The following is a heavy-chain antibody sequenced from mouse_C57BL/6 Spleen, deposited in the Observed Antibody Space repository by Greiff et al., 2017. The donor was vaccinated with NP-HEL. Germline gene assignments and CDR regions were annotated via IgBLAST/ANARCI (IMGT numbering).Heavy chain of an antibody. CDR3: ARKDYGSSYGRDY. J-gene: IGHJ2*01. V-gene: IGHV1-50*01. Sequence: QVQLQQPGAELVKPGASVKLSCKASGYTFTSYWMQWVKQRPGQGLEWIGEIDPSDSYTNYNQKLKGKATLTVDTSSSTAYMQLSSLTSEDSAVYYCARKDYGSSYGRDYWGQGTTLTVSS. D-gene: IGHD1-1*01. CDR2: IDPSDSYT. CDR1: GYTFTSYW.